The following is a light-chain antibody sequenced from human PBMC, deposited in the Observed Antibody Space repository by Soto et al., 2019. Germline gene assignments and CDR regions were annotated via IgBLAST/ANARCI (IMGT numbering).Light chain of an antibody. Sequence: AIRMTQSPSPFSASTGDRVTITCRASQGISSYLAWYQQKPGKAPKLLIYAASTLQSGVPSRFSGSGSGTDFTLTFSCLQSEDFATYYCQQYYSYSYTFGQGTKLEIK. CDR1: QGISSY. CDR3: QQYYSYSYT. CDR2: AAS. V-gene: IGKV1-8*01. J-gene: IGKJ2*01.